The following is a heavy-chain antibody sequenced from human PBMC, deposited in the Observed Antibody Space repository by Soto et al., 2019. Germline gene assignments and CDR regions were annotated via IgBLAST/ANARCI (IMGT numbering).Heavy chain of an antibody. CDR1: GFTFDDYA. J-gene: IGHJ4*02. CDR2: ISWNSGSI. CDR3: AKDPKPGIAAAGTGNSFDY. D-gene: IGHD6-13*01. V-gene: IGHV3-9*01. Sequence: GGSLRLSCAASGFTFDDYAMHWVRQAPGKGLEWVSGISWNSGSIGYADSVKGRFTISRDNAKNSLYLQMNSLRAEDTALYYCAKDPKPGIAAAGTGNSFDYWGQGTLVTVSS.